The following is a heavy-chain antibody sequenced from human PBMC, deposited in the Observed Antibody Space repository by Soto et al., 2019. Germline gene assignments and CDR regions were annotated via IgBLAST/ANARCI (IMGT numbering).Heavy chain of an antibody. D-gene: IGHD3-10*01. CDR1: GFTFKNFA. CDR2: IGGSGSSA. CDR3: AKDAVAYNGEWDWFDL. Sequence: PGVSLRLSCAAAGFTFKNFAGSWVRQAPGKGMEWVSAIGGSGSSANYADSVEGRFTVSRDDSKSTLYLQMSGLRVDDTALYYCAKDAVAYNGEWDWFDLWGQGTLVTVSS. V-gene: IGHV3-23*01. J-gene: IGHJ5*02.